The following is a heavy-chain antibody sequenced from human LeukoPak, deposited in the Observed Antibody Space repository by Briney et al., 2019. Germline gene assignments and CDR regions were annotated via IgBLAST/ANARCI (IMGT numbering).Heavy chain of an antibody. CDR1: GFTFSSYS. V-gene: IGHV3-21*01. CDR2: ISSSSSYI. D-gene: IGHD1-26*01. Sequence: GGSLRLSCAASGFTFSSYSMNWVRQAPGKGLEWVSSISSSSSYIYYADSVKGRFTISGDNAKISLYLQMSGLRAEDTAVYYCARGSGRSYLPFDFWGQGTLVTVSS. J-gene: IGHJ4*02. CDR3: ARGSGRSYLPFDF.